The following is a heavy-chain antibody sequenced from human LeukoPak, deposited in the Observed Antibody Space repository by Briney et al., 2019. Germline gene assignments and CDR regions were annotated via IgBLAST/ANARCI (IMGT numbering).Heavy chain of an antibody. Sequence: GGSLRLSCAASGFTFSSYSMNWVRQAPGEGLEWVSSISSSSSYIYYADSVKGRFTISRDNAKNSLYLQMNSLRAEDTAVYYCAREKQLVRTYYYYMDVWGKGTTVTVSS. CDR2: ISSSSSYI. CDR3: AREKQLVRTYYYYMDV. CDR1: GFTFSSYS. J-gene: IGHJ6*03. D-gene: IGHD6-6*01. V-gene: IGHV3-21*01.